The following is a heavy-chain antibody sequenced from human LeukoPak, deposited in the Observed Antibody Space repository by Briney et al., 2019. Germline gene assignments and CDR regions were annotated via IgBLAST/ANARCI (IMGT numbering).Heavy chain of an antibody. CDR1: GGSITISNYY. V-gene: IGHV4-39*01. Sequence: PSETLPLTCTVSGGSITISNYYWGWLRQPPGKGLEWIGSFYYSGSTYYNPSLKSRVTISVDTSKSQFSLKLSSVTAADTAVYYCARKQWVMYYFDSWGQGTLVTVSS. CDR2: FYYSGST. CDR3: ARKQWVMYYFDS. J-gene: IGHJ4*02. D-gene: IGHD6-19*01.